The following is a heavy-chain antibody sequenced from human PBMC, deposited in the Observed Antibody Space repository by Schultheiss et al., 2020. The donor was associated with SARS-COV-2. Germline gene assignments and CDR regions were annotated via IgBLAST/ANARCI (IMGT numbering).Heavy chain of an antibody. CDR2: IKQDGSEK. J-gene: IGHJ4*02. D-gene: IGHD6-13*01. CDR3: AKLERSSWSNAFDY. Sequence: RGSLRLSCAASGFTFSSYWMSWVRQASGKGLEWVANIKQDGSEKYYVDSVKGRFTISRDNAKNSLYLQMNSLRAEDTAVYYCAKLERSSWSNAFDYWGQGTLVTVSS. V-gene: IGHV3-7*03. CDR1: GFTFSSYW.